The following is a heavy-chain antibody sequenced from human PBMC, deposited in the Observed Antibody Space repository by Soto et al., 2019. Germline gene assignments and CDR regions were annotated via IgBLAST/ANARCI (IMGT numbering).Heavy chain of an antibody. Sequence: EVQLLESGGGLVQPGGSLRLSCAASGFTFSDYAMSWVRQAPGKGLEWVSAISGSGGSTYYADSVKGRFTISRDNSKNTLYLQMNSLRAEDTAVYYCAKISALTTVVTRDLWYFDLWGRGTLVTVSS. V-gene: IGHV3-23*01. D-gene: IGHD2-21*02. CDR2: ISGSGGST. CDR3: AKISALTTVVTRDLWYFDL. CDR1: GFTFSDYA. J-gene: IGHJ2*01.